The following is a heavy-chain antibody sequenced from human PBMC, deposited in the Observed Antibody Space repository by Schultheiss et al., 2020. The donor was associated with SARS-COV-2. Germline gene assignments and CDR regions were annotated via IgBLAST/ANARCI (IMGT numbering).Heavy chain of an antibody. CDR3: ARGVGGSLDY. CDR1: GFTFDTYA. J-gene: IGHJ4*02. D-gene: IGHD1-26*01. Sequence: GGSLRLSCAVSGFTFDTYAMNWVRQAPGKGLEWVSSISSSSSYIFYADSVKGRFTISRDNAKNSLYLQMNSLRAEDTAVYYCARGVGGSLDYWGQGTLVTVSS. CDR2: ISSSSSYI. V-gene: IGHV3-21*01.